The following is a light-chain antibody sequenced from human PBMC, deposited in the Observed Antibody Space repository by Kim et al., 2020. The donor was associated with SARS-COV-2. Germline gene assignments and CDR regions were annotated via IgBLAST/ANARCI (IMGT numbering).Light chain of an antibody. Sequence: EIVMTQSPATLSVSSGDRVTLSCRASQSVTSNLAWYQQKPGQAPRLLIYGVSTRATGIPARFSGSGSGTEFTLTISSLQSEDFAVYYCQHYNNWPPETFGQGTKLEI. J-gene: IGKJ2*01. CDR3: QHYNNWPPET. CDR1: QSVTSN. V-gene: IGKV3-15*01. CDR2: GVS.